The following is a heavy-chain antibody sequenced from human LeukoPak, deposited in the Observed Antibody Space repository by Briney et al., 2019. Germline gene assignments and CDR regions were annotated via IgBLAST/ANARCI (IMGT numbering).Heavy chain of an antibody. CDR3: ARDRSGLDY. D-gene: IGHD2-15*01. Sequence: SETLSLTCAVYGGSFSGYYWSWIRQPPGKGLEWIGEINHSGSTNYNPSLKSRVTISVDTSKNQFSLKLSSVTAADTAVYYCARDRSGLDYWGQGTLVTVSS. V-gene: IGHV4-34*01. CDR2: INHSGST. J-gene: IGHJ4*02. CDR1: GGSFSGYY.